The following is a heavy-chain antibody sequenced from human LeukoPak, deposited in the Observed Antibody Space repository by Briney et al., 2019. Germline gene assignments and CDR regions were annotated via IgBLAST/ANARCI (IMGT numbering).Heavy chain of an antibody. D-gene: IGHD7-27*01. CDR3: ARDLAWGAFDY. Sequence: GGSLRLSCAASGFTVSSNYMSWVRQAPGKGLEWVSVIHSGGSTYYADSVKGRFTISRDDSKSTLSLQMNSLRVEDTAVYYCARDLAWGAFDYWGQGTLVSVSS. J-gene: IGHJ4*02. CDR2: IHSGGST. V-gene: IGHV3-53*01. CDR1: GFTVSSNY.